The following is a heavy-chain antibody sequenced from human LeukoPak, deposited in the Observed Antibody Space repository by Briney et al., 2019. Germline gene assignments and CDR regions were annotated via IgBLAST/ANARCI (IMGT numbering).Heavy chain of an antibody. CDR1: GGTFSSYA. CDR3: ASSSSWYNGPVDY. V-gene: IGHV1-69*04. D-gene: IGHD6-13*01. Sequence: GSSVKVSCKASGGTFSSYAISWVRQAPGQGLEWMGRIIPILDIANYAQKFQGRVTITADKSTSTAYMELSSLRSEDTAVYYCASSSSWYNGPVDYWGQGTLVTVSS. CDR2: IIPILDIA. J-gene: IGHJ4*02.